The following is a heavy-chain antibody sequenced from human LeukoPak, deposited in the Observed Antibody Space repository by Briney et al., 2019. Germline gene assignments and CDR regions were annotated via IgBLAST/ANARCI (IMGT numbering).Heavy chain of an antibody. Sequence: PGGSLRLSCTASGFTFSNSWMNWVRQAPGKGLEWVANINQVASEKNYVDSVKGRFTISRDNAKNSLYLQMNSVRAEDTAMYYCVRDGGYYGPDSWGQGALVSVSS. CDR1: GFTFSNSW. V-gene: IGHV3-7*04. D-gene: IGHD3-10*01. CDR3: VRDGGYYGPDS. J-gene: IGHJ4*02. CDR2: INQVASEK.